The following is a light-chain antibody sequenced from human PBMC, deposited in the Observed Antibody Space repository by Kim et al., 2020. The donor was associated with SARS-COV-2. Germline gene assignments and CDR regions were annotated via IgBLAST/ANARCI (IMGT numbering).Light chain of an antibody. CDR3: QQYDLT. CDR2: DAS. J-gene: IGKJ4*01. V-gene: IGKV1-33*01. CDR1: QDISNY. Sequence: SLSESVGDRVTITCQASQDISNYLNWYHQKPGKAPKLLIYDASNLETGVPSRFSGSGSGTDFTFTISSLQPEDIATYYCQQYDLTFGGGTKVDIK.